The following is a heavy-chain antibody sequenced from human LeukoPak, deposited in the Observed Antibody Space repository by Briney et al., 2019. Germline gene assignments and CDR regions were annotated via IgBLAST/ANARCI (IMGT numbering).Heavy chain of an antibody. D-gene: IGHD3-9*01. CDR2: IRTQANNDAT. J-gene: IGHJ4*02. CDR3: TGDYNSLTGLNY. Sequence: GGSLRLSCAASGFTFSDSAMHWVRQASGKGLEWLGRIRTQANNDATAYGASVKGRFIISRDDSRNTAYLQMNSLKTEDTAVYYCTGDYNSLTGLNYWGQGTLVTVSS. V-gene: IGHV3-73*01. CDR1: GFTFSDSA.